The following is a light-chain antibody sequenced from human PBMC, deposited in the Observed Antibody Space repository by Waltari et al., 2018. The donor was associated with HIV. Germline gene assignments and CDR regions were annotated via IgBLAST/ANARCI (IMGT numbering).Light chain of an antibody. V-gene: IGKV3-20*01. CDR3: QQYGSSPWT. CDR1: QSVGSSN. CDR2: GTS. J-gene: IGKJ1*01. Sequence: EIVLTQSPGTLSMSPGERATLSCRASQSVGSSNLAWYQQKPGQAPRLLIYGTSNRTTGTPDRFSGSGSATDFILTINRLEPEDFAVYQCQQYGSSPWTFGQGTKVEIK.